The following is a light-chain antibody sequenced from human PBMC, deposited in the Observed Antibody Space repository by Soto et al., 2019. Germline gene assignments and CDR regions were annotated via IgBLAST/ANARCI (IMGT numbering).Light chain of an antibody. Sequence: EIVMTQSPATLSVSPGERATLSCRASRSVSSNLAWYQQKPGQAPGLLMYRASTRATGIPARFSGSGSGTEFTLTISSLQSEDFAVYYCQQYHNWPPYTFGQGTQLEIK. CDR2: RAS. CDR3: QQYHNWPPYT. V-gene: IGKV3-15*01. CDR1: RSVSSN. J-gene: IGKJ2*01.